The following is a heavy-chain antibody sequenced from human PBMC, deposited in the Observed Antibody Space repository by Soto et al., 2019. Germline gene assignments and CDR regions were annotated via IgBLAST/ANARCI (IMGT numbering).Heavy chain of an antibody. CDR2: IYASGTT. Sequence: QVRLQESGPGLVKPSETLSLTCTVSGASISNYYWSWIRQPAGKGLECLGRIYASGTTTYNPSLRSRVTMSVDTSKNQFSLNLNSVTAADTAVYDCARESRSELGTVEYWGQGTLVTVSS. CDR1: GASISNYY. D-gene: IGHD1-1*01. CDR3: ARESRSELGTVEY. V-gene: IGHV4-4*07. J-gene: IGHJ4*02.